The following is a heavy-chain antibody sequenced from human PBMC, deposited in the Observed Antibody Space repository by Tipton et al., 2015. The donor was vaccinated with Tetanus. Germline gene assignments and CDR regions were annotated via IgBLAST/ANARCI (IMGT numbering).Heavy chain of an antibody. CDR1: GFTVSSNF. CDR3: TRTISNDYVAA. D-gene: IGHD4-17*01. V-gene: IGHV3-53*01. CDR2: IYSGGTT. Sequence: SLRLSCAASGFTVSSNFMSRVRQAPGEGLEWVSIIYSGGTTYYADSGKGRFTISRDNSRNTLYLQMSSLRVEDTAVYYCTRTISNDYVAAWGQGTLVTVSS. J-gene: IGHJ4*02.